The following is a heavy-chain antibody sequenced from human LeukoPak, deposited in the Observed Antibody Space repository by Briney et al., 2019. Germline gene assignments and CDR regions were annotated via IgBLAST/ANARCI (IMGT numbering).Heavy chain of an antibody. Sequence: PSETLSLTCTVSGGSISSSSYYWGWIRQPPGKGLEWIGSIYYSGNTNYNPSLQSRVTISVDTSKNQFSLKPTSVTAADTAVYFCARTLRGLLPRTYWGQGTLVTVSS. CDR2: IYYSGNT. D-gene: IGHD3-22*01. V-gene: IGHV4-39*01. CDR1: GGSISSSSYY. CDR3: ARTLRGLLPRTY. J-gene: IGHJ4*02.